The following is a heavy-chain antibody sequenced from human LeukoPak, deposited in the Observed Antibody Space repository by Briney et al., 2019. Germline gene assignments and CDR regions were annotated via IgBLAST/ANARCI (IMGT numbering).Heavy chain of an antibody. CDR1: GFTFSSYG. CDR3: ATHFYSYYYMDV. Sequence: PGGSLRLSCAASGFTFSSYGMSWVRQAPGKGLEWVSAISGSGGSTYYADSVKGRFTISRDNSKNTLYLQMNSLRAEDTAVYYCATHFYSYYYMDVWGKGTTVTVSS. J-gene: IGHJ6*03. CDR2: ISGSGGST. D-gene: IGHD3-3*02. V-gene: IGHV3-23*01.